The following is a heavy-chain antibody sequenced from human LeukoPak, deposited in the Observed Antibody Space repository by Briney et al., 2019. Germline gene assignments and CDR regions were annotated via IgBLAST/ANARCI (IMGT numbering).Heavy chain of an antibody. CDR2: ISSDGGST. D-gene: IGHD3-10*01. V-gene: IGHV3-64*01. CDR3: ARESRGLADY. CDR1: GFTFSSYA. J-gene: IGHJ4*02. Sequence: GGSLRLSCSASGFTFSSYALHWVRQAPGKGLEYVSSISSDGGSTSYANSVKGRFTISRDNSKNTLFLQMGSLRAEDMAVYYCARESRGLADYWGQGTLLTVSS.